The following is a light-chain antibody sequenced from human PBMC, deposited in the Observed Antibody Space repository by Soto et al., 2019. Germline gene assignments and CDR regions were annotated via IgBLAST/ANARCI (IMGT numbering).Light chain of an antibody. V-gene: IGKV1-5*01. CDR2: DAS. CDR1: RDIDNY. CDR3: QQYNNYWT. J-gene: IGKJ1*01. Sequence: DIQMTQSPSSLSASVGDRVTITCQASRDIDNYLNWYQQKPGKAPNLLIYDASSLESGVPSRFSGSGPATEFTLTISSLQPDDFATYYCQQYNNYWTFGQGTKVDNK.